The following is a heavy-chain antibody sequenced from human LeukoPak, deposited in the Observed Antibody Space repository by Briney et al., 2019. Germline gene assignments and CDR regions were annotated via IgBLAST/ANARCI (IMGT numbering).Heavy chain of an antibody. V-gene: IGHV1-2*02. CDR1: GYTFTGYY. J-gene: IGHJ6*03. CDR2: INPNSGGT. CDR3: ARNPSIAGTTENYYYYYMHV. Sequence: ASVKVSCKASGYTFTGYYMHWVRQAPGQGLEWMGWINPNSGGTNYAQKFQGRVTMTRDTSISTAYMELSRLRSDDTAVYYCARNPSIAGTTENYYYYYMHVWGKGTTVTVSS. D-gene: IGHD1-7*01.